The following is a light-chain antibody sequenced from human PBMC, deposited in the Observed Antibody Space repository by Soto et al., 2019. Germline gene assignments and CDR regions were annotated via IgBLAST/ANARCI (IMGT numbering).Light chain of an antibody. Sequence: QSVLTQPASVSGSPGQSITISCTGTSNDVEGFNSVSWYQLRPGTAPKLILYDVVDRPSGVSYRFSGSKSGNTASLTISGLRAADEADYFCSSYTSTMTNVFGSGTKVTVL. J-gene: IGLJ1*01. CDR2: DVV. CDR1: SNDVEGFNS. V-gene: IGLV2-14*03. CDR3: SSYTSTMTNV.